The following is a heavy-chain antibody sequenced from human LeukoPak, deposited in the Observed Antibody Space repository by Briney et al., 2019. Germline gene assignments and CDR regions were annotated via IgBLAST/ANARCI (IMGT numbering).Heavy chain of an antibody. V-gene: IGHV5-51*01. J-gene: IGHJ4*02. CDR1: GYNFTIRW. CDR3: ARSHDYSNHVAF. Sequence: GESLKISCKGSGYNFTIRWIGWVRQMPGKGLEWMGIIYPGDSDTRYNPSFQGQITISADKSISTAYVQWSSLKASDTAMYYCARSHDYSNHVAFWGQGTLVTVSS. CDR2: IYPGDSDT. D-gene: IGHD4-11*01.